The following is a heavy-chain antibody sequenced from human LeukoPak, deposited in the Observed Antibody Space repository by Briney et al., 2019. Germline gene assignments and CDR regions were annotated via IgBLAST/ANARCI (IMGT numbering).Heavy chain of an antibody. J-gene: IGHJ4*02. CDR1: GFTFSNYG. CDR3: ARDRRPYYYDSSGYYFDY. V-gene: IGHV3-23*01. Sequence: PGGSLRLSCAASGFTFSNYGMSWVRQAPGKGLEWVSAISGSGDNTYYAGSVKGRFTISRDNSKNTLYLQMNSLRAEDTAVYYCARDRRPYYYDSSGYYFDYWGQGTLVTVSS. D-gene: IGHD3-22*01. CDR2: ISGSGDNT.